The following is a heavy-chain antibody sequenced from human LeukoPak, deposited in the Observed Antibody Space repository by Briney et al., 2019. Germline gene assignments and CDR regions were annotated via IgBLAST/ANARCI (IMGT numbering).Heavy chain of an antibody. CDR2: INPNSGVT. J-gene: IGHJ4*02. Sequence: ASVKVSCMASGYTFTGCYMHWVRQAPGQGLEWMRWINPNSGVTNYAQKFQGWVTMTRDTSISTAYMELSRVRSDDTAVYYCARGPPNWGSPSDYWGQGTLVTVSS. D-gene: IGHD7-27*01. CDR3: ARGPPNWGSPSDY. CDR1: GYTFTGCY. V-gene: IGHV1-2*04.